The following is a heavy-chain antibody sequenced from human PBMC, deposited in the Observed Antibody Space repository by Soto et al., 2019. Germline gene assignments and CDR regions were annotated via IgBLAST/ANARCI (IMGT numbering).Heavy chain of an antibody. D-gene: IGHD6-19*01. CDR1: GFTFSSYG. J-gene: IGHJ6*02. Sequence: QVQLVESGGGVVQPGRSLRLSCAASGFTFSSYGMHWVRQAPGKGLEWVAVISYDGSNKYYADSVKGRFTISRDNSKNTLYLQMNSLRAEDTAVYYCAKGGVGIAVAGVHYYYGMDVWGQGTTVTVSS. CDR3: AKGGVGIAVAGVHYYYGMDV. V-gene: IGHV3-30*18. CDR2: ISYDGSNK.